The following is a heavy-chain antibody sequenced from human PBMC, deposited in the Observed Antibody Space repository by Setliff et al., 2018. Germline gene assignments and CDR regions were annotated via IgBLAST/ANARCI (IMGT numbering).Heavy chain of an antibody. CDR3: ARLYHNDNSADFRRAPFDV. V-gene: IGHV4-59*01. J-gene: IGHJ3*01. CDR2: VYSGGSP. Sequence: PSETLSLTCSVYGESFSNNYWSWIRQPPGKGLDWIGYVYSGGSPNYSPSFKSRVTMSIDTSKNQFSLKLKSVTAADTAVYYCARLYHNDNSADFRRAPFDVWGQGRMVTVSS. D-gene: IGHD3-22*01. CDR1: GESFSNNY.